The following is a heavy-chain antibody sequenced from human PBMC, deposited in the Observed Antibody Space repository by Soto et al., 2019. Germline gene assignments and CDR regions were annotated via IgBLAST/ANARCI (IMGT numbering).Heavy chain of an antibody. J-gene: IGHJ4*02. CDR3: ANKGVGASYFDY. Sequence: GGSLRLSCAASGFTFSSYAMSWVRQAPGKGLEWVSAISGSGGSTYYADSVKGRFTISRDNSKNTLYLQMNCLRAEDTAVYYCANKGVGASYFDYWGQGTLVTAPQ. CDR2: ISGSGGST. D-gene: IGHD1-26*01. V-gene: IGHV3-23*01. CDR1: GFTFSSYA.